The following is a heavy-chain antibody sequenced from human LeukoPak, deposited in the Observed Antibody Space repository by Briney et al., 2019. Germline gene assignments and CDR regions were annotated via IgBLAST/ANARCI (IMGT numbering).Heavy chain of an antibody. D-gene: IGHD3-3*01. CDR1: GGSISSYY. J-gene: IGHJ5*02. Sequence: SETLSLTCTVSGGSISSYYWSWIRQPAGKGLEWIGRIYTSGSTNYNPSLKSRVTISVDKFKNQFSLKLSSVTAADTAVYYCARDRSITIFGVAENWFDPWGQGTLVTVSS. V-gene: IGHV4-4*07. CDR3: ARDRSITIFGVAENWFDP. CDR2: IYTSGST.